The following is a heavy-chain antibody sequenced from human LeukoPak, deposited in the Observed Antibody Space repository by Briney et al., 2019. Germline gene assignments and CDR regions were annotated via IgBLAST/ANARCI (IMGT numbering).Heavy chain of an antibody. CDR3: ARAPTIIAPGPH. D-gene: IGHD3-22*01. J-gene: IGHJ4*02. CDR1: GFTFSSYA. Sequence: GRSLRLSCAASGFTFSSYARHWVRQAPGKGLEWVAVISYDGSNKYYADSVKGRFTISRDNSKNTLYLQMNSLRAEDTAVYYCARAPTIIAPGPHWGQGTLVTVSS. CDR2: ISYDGSNK. V-gene: IGHV3-30-3*01.